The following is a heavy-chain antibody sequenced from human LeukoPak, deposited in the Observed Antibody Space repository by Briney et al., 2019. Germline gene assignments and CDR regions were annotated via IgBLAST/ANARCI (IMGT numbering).Heavy chain of an antibody. CDR1: GYTFTSYA. CDR2: INAGNGNT. Sequence: ASVKVSCKASGYTFTSYAMHWVRQAPGQRLEWMGWINAGNGNTKYSQKFQGRVTITRDTSASTAYMELSSLRSEDTAVYYCARCYSSSWYRWFDPWGQGTLVTVSS. J-gene: IGHJ5*02. V-gene: IGHV1-3*01. CDR3: ARCYSSSWYRWFDP. D-gene: IGHD6-13*01.